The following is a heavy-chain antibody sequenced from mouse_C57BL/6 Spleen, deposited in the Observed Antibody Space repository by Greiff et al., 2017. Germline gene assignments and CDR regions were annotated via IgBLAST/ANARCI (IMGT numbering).Heavy chain of an antibody. V-gene: IGHV1-50*01. Sequence: VKLQQPGAELVKPGASVKLSCKASGYTFTSYWMQWVKQRPGQGLEWIGEIDPSDSYTNYNQKFKGKATLTVDTSSSTAYMQLSSLTSEDSAVYYCARRVITTVYYFDYWGQGTTLTVSS. CDR3: ARRVITTVYYFDY. CDR1: GYTFTSYW. D-gene: IGHD1-1*01. J-gene: IGHJ2*01. CDR2: IDPSDSYT.